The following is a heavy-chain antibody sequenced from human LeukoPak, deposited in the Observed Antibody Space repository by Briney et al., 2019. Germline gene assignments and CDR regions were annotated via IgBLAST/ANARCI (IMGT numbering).Heavy chain of an antibody. D-gene: IGHD3-10*01. J-gene: IGHJ6*04. CDR3: ARVYYGSGSYYVAYYGMDV. CDR1: GYTFTSYG. Sequence: GASVKVSCKASGYTFTSYGISWVRQAPGQGLEWMGWISAYNGNTNYAQKLQGRVTMTTDTSTSTAYMELRSLRSDDTAAYYCARVYYGSGSYYVAYYGMDVWGKGTTVTVSS. V-gene: IGHV1-18*04. CDR2: ISAYNGNT.